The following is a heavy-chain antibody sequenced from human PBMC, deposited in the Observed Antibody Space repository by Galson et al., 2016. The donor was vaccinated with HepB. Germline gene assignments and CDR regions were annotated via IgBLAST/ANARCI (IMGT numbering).Heavy chain of an antibody. V-gene: IGHV4-4*02. D-gene: IGHD3-10*01. J-gene: IGHJ6*02. CDR2: IYHSGTT. CDR3: ARRGPTYYYGMDV. Sequence: SETLSLTCAVSGDSISSSYWWSWVRQSPGKGLEWIGEIYHSGTTNYNPSLKSRVTISVDKSKNQFSLNLGSVTAADTAVYFCARRGPTYYYGMDVWGQGTTVTVSS. CDR1: GDSISSSYW.